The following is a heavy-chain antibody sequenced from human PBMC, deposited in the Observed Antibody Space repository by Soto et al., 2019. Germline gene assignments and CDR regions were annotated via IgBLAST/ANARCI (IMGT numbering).Heavy chain of an antibody. Sequence: GSLRLSCAASGFSFSSYWMHWVRQDPGTGLVWVSRINTDGSSRDYADSVKGRLTISRDNTKNTLYLQMNNLGVDDTALYYCVRGSNAWPGVDFWGLGTLVTVS. CDR2: INTDGSSR. J-gene: IGHJ4*02. CDR3: VRGSNAWPGVDF. V-gene: IGHV3-74*01. CDR1: GFSFSSYW. D-gene: IGHD2-2*01.